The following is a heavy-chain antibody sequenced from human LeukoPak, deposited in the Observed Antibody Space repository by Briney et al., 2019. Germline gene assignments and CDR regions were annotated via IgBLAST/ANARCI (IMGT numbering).Heavy chain of an antibody. CDR2: IKSKTDGGTT. CDR3: TTDLRPGALLNY. J-gene: IGHJ4*02. V-gene: IGHV3-15*01. Sequence: GGSLRLSCAASGFTFSNAWMSWVRQAPGKGLEWVGRIKSKTDGGTTDYAAPVKGRFTISRDDSKNTLCLQMNSLKTEDTAVYYCTTDLRPGALLNYWGQGTLVTVSS. CDR1: GFTFSNAW.